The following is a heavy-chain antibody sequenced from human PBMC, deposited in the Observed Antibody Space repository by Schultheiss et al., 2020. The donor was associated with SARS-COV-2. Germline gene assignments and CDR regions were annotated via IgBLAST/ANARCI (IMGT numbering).Heavy chain of an antibody. D-gene: IGHD3-3*01. CDR1: GGSFSGYY. CDR3: ARGSTYYDFWSGYFCDP. J-gene: IGHJ5*02. Sequence: SETLSLTCAVYGGSFSGYYWSWIRQPPGKGLEWIGEINHSGSTNYNPSLKSRVTISVDTSKNQFSLKLSSVTAADTAVYYCARGSTYYDFWSGYFCDPWGQGTLVTVSS. V-gene: IGHV4-34*01. CDR2: INHSGST.